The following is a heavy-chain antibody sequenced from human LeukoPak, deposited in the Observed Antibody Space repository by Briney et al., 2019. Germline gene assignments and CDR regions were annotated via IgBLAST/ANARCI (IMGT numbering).Heavy chain of an antibody. D-gene: IGHD3-3*01. CDR1: GFTFSSYG. Sequence: PGGSLRLSCAASGFTFSSYGMHWVRQAPGKGLEWVAFIRYDGSNKYYADSVKGRFTASRDNSKNTLYLQMNSLRAEDTAVYYCANSDYYDFWSGYYPPFDYWGQGTLVTVSS. V-gene: IGHV3-30*02. J-gene: IGHJ4*02. CDR3: ANSDYYDFWSGYYPPFDY. CDR2: IRYDGSNK.